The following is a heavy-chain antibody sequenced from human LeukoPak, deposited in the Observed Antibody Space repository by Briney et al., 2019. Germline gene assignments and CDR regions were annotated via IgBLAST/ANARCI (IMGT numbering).Heavy chain of an antibody. CDR2: INPNSGGT. D-gene: IGHD6-13*01. V-gene: IGHV1-2*06. J-gene: IGHJ1*01. CDR1: GYTFTGYY. Sequence: GASVKVSCKASGYTFTGYYMHRVRQAPGQGLEWMGRINPNSGGTNYTQKFQGRVTMTRDTSISTAYMELSRLRSDDTAVYYCASWVAAAGTVGYFQHWGQGTLVTVSS. CDR3: ASWVAAAGTVGYFQH.